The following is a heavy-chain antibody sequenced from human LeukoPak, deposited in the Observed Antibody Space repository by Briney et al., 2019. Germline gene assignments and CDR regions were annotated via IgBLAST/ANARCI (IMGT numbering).Heavy chain of an antibody. CDR3: ARDKFVGTQGAGLFDF. Sequence: GASVKVSCKASGYTFTSYGISWVRQAPGHGLEWMGWISAYNGNTNYAQKLQGRVTMATDTSTSTAYIELRSLRSDETAVYYCARDKFVGTQGAGLFDFWGKGTLVTVSS. V-gene: IGHV1-18*01. D-gene: IGHD3-16*01. CDR1: GYTFTSYG. CDR2: ISAYNGNT. J-gene: IGHJ4*02.